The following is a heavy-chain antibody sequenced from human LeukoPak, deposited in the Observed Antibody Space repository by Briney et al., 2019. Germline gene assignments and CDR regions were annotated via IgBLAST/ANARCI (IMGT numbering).Heavy chain of an antibody. D-gene: IGHD6-19*01. CDR2: ITTGRGET. V-gene: IGHV1-3*03. CDR3: ATNGIYSSGWYRTDY. CDR1: GYTFTDYA. Sequence: ASVKVSCKASGYTFTDYALHWVRQAPGQSLEWMGWITTGRGETRYSQEFQRRITFTRDTSASTVYMDLSDLRSEDTAVYYCATNGIYSSGWYRTDYWGQGTLVTVSS. J-gene: IGHJ4*02.